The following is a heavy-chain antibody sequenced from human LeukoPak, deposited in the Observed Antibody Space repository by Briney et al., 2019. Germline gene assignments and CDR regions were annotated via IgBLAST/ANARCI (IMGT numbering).Heavy chain of an antibody. J-gene: IGHJ4*02. CDR1: GYTFTSYD. CDR2: MNPNSGNT. V-gene: IGHV1-8*01. Sequence: ASVKLSCKASGYTFTSYDINWVRQATGQGLEWMGWMNPNSGNTGYAQKFQGRVTMTRNTSISTAYMELSSLRSEDTAVYYCARARYYDILTGLYYFDYWGQGTLVTVSS. D-gene: IGHD3-9*01. CDR3: ARARYYDILTGLYYFDY.